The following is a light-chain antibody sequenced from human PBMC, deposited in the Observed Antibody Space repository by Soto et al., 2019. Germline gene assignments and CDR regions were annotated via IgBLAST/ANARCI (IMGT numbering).Light chain of an antibody. CDR1: QSVSSTY. J-gene: IGKJ1*01. Sequence: EIVLTQSPGTLSLSPGERATLSCRASQSVSSTYLAWYQQKPGQAPRLLIYDASNRAPGTPNRFSGSGSGTDFTLTISRLEPEDFVVYYCQQYGGSFPPFGQGTKVEIK. CDR2: DAS. V-gene: IGKV3-20*01. CDR3: QQYGGSFPP.